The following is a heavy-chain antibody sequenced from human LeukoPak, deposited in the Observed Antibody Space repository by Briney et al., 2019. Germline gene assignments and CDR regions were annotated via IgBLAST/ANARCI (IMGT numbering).Heavy chain of an antibody. CDR1: GGSVSSGSYY. V-gene: IGHV4-39*01. CDR2: IYYSGST. J-gene: IGHJ4*02. Sequence: SETLSLTCTVSGGSVSSGSYYWGWIRQPPGKGLEWIGSIYYSGSTYYNPSLKSRVTISVDTSKSQFSLKLSSVTAADTAVYYCATVDPFDYWGQGTLVTVSS. CDR3: ATVDPFDY.